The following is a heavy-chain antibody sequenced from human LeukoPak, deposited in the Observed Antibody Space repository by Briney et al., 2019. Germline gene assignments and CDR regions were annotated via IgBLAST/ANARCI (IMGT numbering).Heavy chain of an antibody. D-gene: IGHD3-10*01. CDR3: ARDWVAGVPFDAFDI. CDR2: IKEDGSEK. CDR1: GFTLSSYW. V-gene: IGHV3-7*03. Sequence: GGSLRLSCAASGFTLSSYWMSWVRQAQGKGLEWVANIKEDGSEKYYVDSVTGRFTISRDNAKNSLYLHMNSLTAEDTAMYYCARDWVAGVPFDAFDIWGQGTMVSVSS. J-gene: IGHJ3*02.